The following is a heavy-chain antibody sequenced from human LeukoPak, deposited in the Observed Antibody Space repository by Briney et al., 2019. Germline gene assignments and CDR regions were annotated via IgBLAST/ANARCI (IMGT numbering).Heavy chain of an antibody. Sequence: GSLRLSCAASGSTFSSYEMNWVRQAPGKGLEWVAVISYDGSNKYYADSVKGRFTISRDNSKNTLYLQMNSLRAEDTAVYYCAKADYYGSGSYYNNDAFDIWGQGTMVTVSS. CDR1: GSTFSSYE. CDR3: AKADYYGSGSYYNNDAFDI. CDR2: ISYDGSNK. V-gene: IGHV3-30*18. J-gene: IGHJ3*02. D-gene: IGHD3-10*01.